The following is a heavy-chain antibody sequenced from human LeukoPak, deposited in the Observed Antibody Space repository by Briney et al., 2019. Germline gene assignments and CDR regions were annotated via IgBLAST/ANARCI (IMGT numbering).Heavy chain of an antibody. CDR1: GVSISSGDYY. D-gene: IGHD3-10*01. V-gene: IGHV4-30-4*01. J-gene: IGHJ5*02. CDR2: IYYSGST. CDR3: ARSITMVRGVISWFDP. Sequence: PSETLSLTCTVSGVSISSGDYYWSWIRQPPGKGLEWIGYIYYSGSTYYNPSLKSRITISVDTSKNQFSLKLSSVTAADTAVYYCARSITMVRGVISWFDPWGQGTLVTVSS.